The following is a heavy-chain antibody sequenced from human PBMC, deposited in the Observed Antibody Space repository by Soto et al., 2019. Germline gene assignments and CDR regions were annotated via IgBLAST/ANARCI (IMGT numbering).Heavy chain of an antibody. CDR3: AGSGQVGNWFDP. Sequence: SGKVSCKDSGGSLKSHAIIWLRQAPGQGLEWMGGIIPLFSTTNYAQRFRGRGTITADEATRTSFIELRSLRSEDTAVYYCAGSGQVGNWFDPWG. J-gene: IGHJ5*02. CDR1: GGSLKSHA. CDR2: IIPLFSTT. V-gene: IGHV1-69*13. D-gene: IGHD3-3*01.